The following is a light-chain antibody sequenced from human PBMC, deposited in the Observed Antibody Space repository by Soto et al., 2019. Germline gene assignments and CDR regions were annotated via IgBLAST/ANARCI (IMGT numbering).Light chain of an antibody. CDR3: QQYGTSPVT. J-gene: IGKJ4*01. Sequence: EILLTQSPGTLSLSPSETATLSCRASQGVRYNYLAWYQQRPGQPPRLLIYAAASRASGIPDRFSGSVSGTDFTLTIRSLEPEDFAVHFCQQYGTSPVTFGGGTKVEI. V-gene: IGKV3-20*01. CDR2: AAA. CDR1: QGVRYNY.